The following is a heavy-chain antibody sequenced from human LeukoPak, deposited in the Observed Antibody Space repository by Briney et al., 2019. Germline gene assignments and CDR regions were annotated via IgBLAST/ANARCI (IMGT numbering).Heavy chain of an antibody. CDR2: ISWNSGSI. Sequence: GGSLRLSCAASGFTFDDYAMHWVRQAPGKGLEWVSGISWNSGSIGYADSVKGRFTVSRDNSKNTVYLQMNSLRPEDTAVYYCAKEGWYDPWGQGTLVTVSS. V-gene: IGHV3-9*01. CDR1: GFTFDDYA. CDR3: AKEGWYDP. J-gene: IGHJ5*02.